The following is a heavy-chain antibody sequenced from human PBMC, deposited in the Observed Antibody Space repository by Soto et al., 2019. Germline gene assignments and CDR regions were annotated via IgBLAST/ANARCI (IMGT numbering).Heavy chain of an antibody. CDR1: GSSTISSRYY. Sequence: SETLSLTCSVSGSSTISSRYYWGWIRQPPGKGLEWIGSIYDAGSTYYNPSLKSRITISADTSKNQLSLNLNSVTAADTAVYYCARLGLGDYVAVFDYWGQGTLVTVSS. CDR2: IYDAGST. D-gene: IGHD3-10*02. V-gene: IGHV4-39*01. CDR3: ARLGLGDYVAVFDY. J-gene: IGHJ4*02.